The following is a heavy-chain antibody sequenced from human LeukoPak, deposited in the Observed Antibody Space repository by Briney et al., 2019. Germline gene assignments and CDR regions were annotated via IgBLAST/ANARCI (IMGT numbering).Heavy chain of an antibody. CDR3: AGHGFTSSGYYWD. CDR2: IYSSGRT. Sequence: SETLSLTCTVSGGSISSSNDYWGWVRQPPGKGLEWLGSIYSSGRTYNNPSLKSRVTISVDTSKTHVSLKLSSATAADTAVYYCAGHGFTSSGYYWDGDQGTLATVS. CDR1: GGSISSSNDY. D-gene: IGHD3-22*01. J-gene: IGHJ4*02. V-gene: IGHV4-39*01.